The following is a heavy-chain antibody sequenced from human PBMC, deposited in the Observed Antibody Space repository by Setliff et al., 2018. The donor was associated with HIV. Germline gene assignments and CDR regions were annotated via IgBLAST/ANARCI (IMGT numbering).Heavy chain of an antibody. CDR1: GGSISNFY. D-gene: IGHD3-22*01. CDR2: IYSTGDT. Sequence: PSETLSLTCSVSGGSISNFYRSWIRQPPGKGLEWVGHIYSTGDTNYNPSLKSRVTLSADTSKNQLSLSLTSVTAADTAVYYCARVRLTMIMMVDYFDQWGQGTL. J-gene: IGHJ4*02. CDR3: ARVRLTMIMMVDYFDQ. V-gene: IGHV4-4*07.